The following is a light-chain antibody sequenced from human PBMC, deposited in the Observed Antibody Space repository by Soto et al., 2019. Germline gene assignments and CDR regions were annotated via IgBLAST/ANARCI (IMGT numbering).Light chain of an antibody. Sequence: EIVLTHSPGTLSLSPGERATLSCSASQSVSSSYLAWYQQKPGQAPRLLIYGASSRATGIPDRFSGSGSGTDFTLTISRLEPEDFAVYYCQQYGSSPFITFGQGTRLEIK. CDR2: GAS. J-gene: IGKJ5*01. CDR1: QSVSSSY. CDR3: QQYGSSPFIT. V-gene: IGKV3-20*01.